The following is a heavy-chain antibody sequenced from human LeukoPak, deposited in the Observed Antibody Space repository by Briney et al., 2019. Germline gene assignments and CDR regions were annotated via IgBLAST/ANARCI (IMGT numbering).Heavy chain of an antibody. V-gene: IGHV3-30*02. CDR2: IRYDGSNK. J-gene: IGHJ6*02. CDR3: ARGYYDILTGYPSYYYYGMDV. Sequence: GGSLRLSCAASGFTFSSYGTHWVRQAPGKGLEWVAFIRYDGSNKYYADSVKGRFTISRDNAKNSLYLQMNSLRAEDTAVYYCARGYYDILTGYPSYYYYGMDVWGQGTTVTVSS. D-gene: IGHD3-9*01. CDR1: GFTFSSYG.